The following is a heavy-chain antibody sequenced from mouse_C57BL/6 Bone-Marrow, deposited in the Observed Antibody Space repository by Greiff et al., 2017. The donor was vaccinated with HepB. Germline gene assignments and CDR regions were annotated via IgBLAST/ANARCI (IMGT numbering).Heavy chain of an antibody. D-gene: IGHD2-10*02. J-gene: IGHJ4*01. CDR1: GFTFSDYG. V-gene: IGHV5-17*01. CDR3: ARPYGNLFYAMDY. Sequence: EVKVVESGGGLVKPGGSLKLSCAASGFTFSDYGMHWVRQAPEKGLEWVAYISSGSSTIYYADTVKGRFTISRDNAKNTLFLQMTSLRSEDTAMYYCARPYGNLFYAMDYWGQGTSVTVSS. CDR2: ISSGSSTI.